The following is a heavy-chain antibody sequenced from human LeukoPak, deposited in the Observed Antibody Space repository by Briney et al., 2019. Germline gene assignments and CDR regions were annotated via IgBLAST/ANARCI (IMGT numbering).Heavy chain of an antibody. CDR1: GFTLSGHS. D-gene: IGHD3-22*01. CDR2: ISPTSAYI. V-gene: IGHV3-21*01. J-gene: IGHJ3*01. Sequence: GGSLRPSCAATGFTLSGHSMNWVRQAPGKGLDWVSSISPTSAYIYYQDSVKGRFTISRDDAKNSLYLEMDSLRAEDTAVYYCARTIYYYESTSYFSDAFDVWGQGTMVTVSS. CDR3: ARTIYYYESTSYFSDAFDV.